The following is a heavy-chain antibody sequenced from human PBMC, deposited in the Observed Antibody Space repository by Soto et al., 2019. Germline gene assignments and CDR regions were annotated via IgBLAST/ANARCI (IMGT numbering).Heavy chain of an antibody. CDR2: IYYSGST. V-gene: IGHV4-59*01. J-gene: IGHJ5*02. Sequence: QVQLQESGPGLVKPSETLSLTCTVSGGSISSYYWSWIRQPPGKGLEWIGYIYYSGSTNYNPSLKSRVTISVDTSKHQFSLKLSSVTAADTAVYYCARVVLWFGEVNWFDPWGQGTLVTVSS. CDR1: GGSISSYY. D-gene: IGHD3-10*01. CDR3: ARVVLWFGEVNWFDP.